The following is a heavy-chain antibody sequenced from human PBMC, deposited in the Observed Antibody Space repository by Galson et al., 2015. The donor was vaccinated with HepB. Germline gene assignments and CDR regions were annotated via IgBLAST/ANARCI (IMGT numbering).Heavy chain of an antibody. J-gene: IGHJ4*02. Sequence: TVSGGSISRSNYYWGWIRQPPGKGLEWSGSNFYSGRTYYNPSLKGRVTMSVETSKNQLSLKVNSVTAADTAFYYCASGRRDGYRYFDYWGQGTLVTVSS. V-gene: IGHV4-39*01. CDR1: GGSISRSNYY. D-gene: IGHD5-24*01. CDR2: NFYSGRT. CDR3: ASGRRDGYRYFDY.